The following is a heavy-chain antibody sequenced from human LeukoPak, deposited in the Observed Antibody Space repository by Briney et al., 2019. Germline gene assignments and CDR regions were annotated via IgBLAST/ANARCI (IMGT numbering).Heavy chain of an antibody. CDR3: AKGLAAAGSFDY. D-gene: IGHD6-13*01. CDR1: GFTFSSHA. J-gene: IGHJ4*02. V-gene: IGHV3-30-3*01. CDR2: IPYDGSNE. Sequence: GGSLRLSCAASGFTFSSHAMHWVRQAPGKGLEWVAVIPYDGSNEYYADSVKGRFTISRDNSKNTLYLQMNSLRAEDTAVYYCAKGLAAAGSFDYWGLGTLVTVSS.